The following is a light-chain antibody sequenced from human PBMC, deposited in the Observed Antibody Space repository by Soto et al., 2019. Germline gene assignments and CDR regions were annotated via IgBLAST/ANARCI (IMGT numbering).Light chain of an antibody. J-gene: IGKJ1*01. Sequence: VVTQSPATLSVSPGEGATLSCRASQSVYSNLAWYQQKPGQAPRLLIYGASTRATDIPTGFSGSGSGPEFALTISSLQSEDCAVYYCQQYYTWPSWTFGQGKKGEI. CDR1: QSVYSN. CDR3: QQYYTWPSWT. CDR2: GAS. V-gene: IGKV3-15*01.